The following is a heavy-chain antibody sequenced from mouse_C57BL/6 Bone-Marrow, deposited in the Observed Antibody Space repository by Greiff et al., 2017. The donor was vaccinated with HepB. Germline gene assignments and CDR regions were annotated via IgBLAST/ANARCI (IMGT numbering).Heavy chain of an antibody. V-gene: IGHV1-63*01. Sequence: VHLVESGAELVRPGTSVKMSCKASGYTFTNYWIGWAKQRPGHGLEWIGDIYPGGGYTNYNEKFKVKATLTADKSSSTAYMQLSSLTSEDSAIYYCAREPYGYAMDYWGQGTSVTVSS. J-gene: IGHJ4*01. CDR2: IYPGGGYT. CDR1: GYTFTNYW. CDR3: AREPYGYAMDY. D-gene: IGHD1-1*02.